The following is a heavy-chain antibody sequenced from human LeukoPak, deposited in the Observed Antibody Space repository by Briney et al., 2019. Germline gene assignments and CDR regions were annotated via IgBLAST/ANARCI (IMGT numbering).Heavy chain of an antibody. CDR3: ATDHSLHDDVCCHEG. V-gene: IGHV1-46*01. Sequence: GASVKVSCEASGFTLTGNVIHWVRQAPGQGLEWMGVINPSGRSTHYSQKFQGRVTMTRDTSTNTLYMELSSLRSEDTAIYYCATDHSLHDDVCCHEGRGQRTLVTVSS. D-gene: IGHD1-1*01. CDR1: GFTLTGNV. J-gene: IGHJ4*02. CDR2: INPSGRST.